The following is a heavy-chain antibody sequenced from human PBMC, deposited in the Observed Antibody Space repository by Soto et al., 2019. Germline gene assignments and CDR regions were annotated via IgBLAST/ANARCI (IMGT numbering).Heavy chain of an antibody. CDR1: GGTFSAYA. D-gene: IGHD3-16*02. J-gene: IGHJ6*02. V-gene: IGHV1-69*06. CDR2: ILPLSGTT. Sequence: QLQLVQSGAEVKKPGSSVKVSCKASGGTFSAYAISWVRQAPGQGLEWMGGILPLSGTTNYTQRFQGRVTISADKSTSTAYMELSSLRSEDTAVYYCARANPTKYYDYDWGDYRRGGMDVWGQGTTVTVSS. CDR3: ARANPTKYYDYDWGDYRRGGMDV.